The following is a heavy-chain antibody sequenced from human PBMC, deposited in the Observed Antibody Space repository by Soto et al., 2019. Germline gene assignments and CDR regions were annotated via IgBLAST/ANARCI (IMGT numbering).Heavy chain of an antibody. Sequence: PSETLSLTCTVSGGSITSTNYYWGWIRQPPGRGLEWVANIYHSGTTYYNPSLKSRVTISVDKSKNQFSLKLSSVAAADTAVYYCARDSIAARQVYWGQGTLVTVSS. V-gene: IGHV4-39*07. CDR1: GGSITSTNYY. CDR3: ARDSIAARQVY. CDR2: IYHSGTT. D-gene: IGHD6-6*01. J-gene: IGHJ4*02.